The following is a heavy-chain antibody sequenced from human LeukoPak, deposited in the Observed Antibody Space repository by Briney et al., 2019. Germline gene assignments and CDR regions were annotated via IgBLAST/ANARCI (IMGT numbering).Heavy chain of an antibody. J-gene: IGHJ6*03. CDR2: ISTSSSYI. Sequence: PGGSLRLSCAASGFTFSSYSMNWVRQAPGEGLEWVSSISTSSSYIYYADSVKGRFTISRDNAKNSLYLQMSSLRAEDTAVYYCARPQNYYYYMDVWGKGTTVTISS. CDR1: GFTFSSYS. CDR3: ARPQNYYYYMDV. V-gene: IGHV3-21*01.